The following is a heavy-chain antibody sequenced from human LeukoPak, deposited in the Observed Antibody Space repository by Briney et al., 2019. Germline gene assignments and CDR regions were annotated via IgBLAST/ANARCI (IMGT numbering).Heavy chain of an antibody. CDR3: ARVGVNSGYDYVDAFDI. CDR2: ISSSSSYI. J-gene: IGHJ3*02. Sequence: GGSLRLSCAASGFTFSSYSMNWVRQAPGKGLEWVSSISSSSSYIYYADSVKGRFTISRDNAENSLYLQMNSLRAEDTAVYYCARVGVNSGYDYVDAFDIWGQGTMVTVSS. CDR1: GFTFSSYS. V-gene: IGHV3-21*04. D-gene: IGHD5-12*01.